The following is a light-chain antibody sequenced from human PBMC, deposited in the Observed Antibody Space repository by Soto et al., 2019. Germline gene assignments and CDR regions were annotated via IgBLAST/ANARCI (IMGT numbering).Light chain of an antibody. CDR3: SSYRTSNTRQIV. Sequence: QSALTQLASVSGSPGQSITISCTGTSSDVGGYNYVSWYQHHPGKAPKLMIYDVSNRPSGVSNRFSGSKSGNTASLSISGLQPEDEADYYCSSYRTSNTRQIVCGTGTKVT. CDR2: DVS. CDR1: SSDVGGYNY. J-gene: IGLJ1*01. V-gene: IGLV2-14*03.